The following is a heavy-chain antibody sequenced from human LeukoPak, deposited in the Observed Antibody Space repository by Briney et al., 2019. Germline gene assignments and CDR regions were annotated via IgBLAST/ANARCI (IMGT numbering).Heavy chain of an antibody. J-gene: IGHJ2*01. CDR3: ARVMGAATLGWYFDL. V-gene: IGHV4-34*01. CDR1: GGSFSGYY. Sequence: PSETLSLTCAVYGGSFSGYYWSWIRQPPGKGLEWIGEINHSGSTNYNPSLKSRVTISVDTSKNQFSLKLSSVTAADTAVYYCARVMGAATLGWYFDLWGRGTLVTVSS. CDR2: INHSGST. D-gene: IGHD2-15*01.